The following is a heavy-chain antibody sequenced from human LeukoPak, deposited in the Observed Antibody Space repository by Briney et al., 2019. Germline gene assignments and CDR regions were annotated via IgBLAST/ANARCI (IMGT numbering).Heavy chain of an antibody. CDR2: TVGGGDGT. V-gene: IGHV3-23*01. CDR1: GFIFNNYA. D-gene: IGHD4-11*01. J-gene: IGHJ4*02. Sequence: GGSLRLSCAGSGFIFNNYAMHWVRQPPGKGLEWVAVTVGGGDGTYYADSVKGRFTISRDNSNNTLYLQMNSLRAEDTAVYYCAKLTTSWGQGTLVTVSS. CDR3: AKLTTS.